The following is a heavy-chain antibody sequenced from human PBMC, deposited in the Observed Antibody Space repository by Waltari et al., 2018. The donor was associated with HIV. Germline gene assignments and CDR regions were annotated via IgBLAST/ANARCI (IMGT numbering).Heavy chain of an antibody. V-gene: IGHV3-33*01. J-gene: IGHJ4*02. CDR3: AREDLLYCGGDCYPGDY. Sequence: QVQLVESGGGVVQPGRSLRLPCAASGFTFSSYGMPCVRQAPGKGLEWVAVIWYDGSNKYYADSVKGRFTISRDNSKNTLYLQMNSLRAEDTAVYYCAREDLLYCGGDCYPGDYWGQGTLVTVSS. D-gene: IGHD2-21*02. CDR2: IWYDGSNK. CDR1: GFTFSSYG.